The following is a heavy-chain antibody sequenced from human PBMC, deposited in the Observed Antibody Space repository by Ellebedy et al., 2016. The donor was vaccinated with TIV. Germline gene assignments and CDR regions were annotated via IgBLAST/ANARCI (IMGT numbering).Heavy chain of an antibody. CDR1: GFTFSSYW. J-gene: IGHJ4*02. V-gene: IGHV3-7*01. CDR3: ARVYDSIDY. CDR2: IKQDGSEK. Sequence: GESLKISCAASGFTFSSYWMSWVRQAPGKGLEWVANIKQDGSEKYYVDSVKGRFTISRDNAKNSLYLQMNSLRAEDTAVYYCARVYDSIDYWGQGTLVTVPS. D-gene: IGHD3-22*01.